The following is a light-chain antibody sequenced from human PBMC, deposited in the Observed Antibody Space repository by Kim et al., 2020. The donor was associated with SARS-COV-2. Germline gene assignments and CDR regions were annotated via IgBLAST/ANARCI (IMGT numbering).Light chain of an antibody. CDR3: SVWDASLQDVL. CDR1: SSNIGRKN. CDR2: ASD. Sequence: QSVLTQPPSMSGTTGQRVTISCSGSSSNIGRKNVNWYQQLPGAAPKLLIYASDQRPSGVPDRFSGSKSGTSASLAISGLQFDDEADYYCSVWDASLQDVLFGGGTKVTVL. J-gene: IGLJ2*01. V-gene: IGLV1-44*01.